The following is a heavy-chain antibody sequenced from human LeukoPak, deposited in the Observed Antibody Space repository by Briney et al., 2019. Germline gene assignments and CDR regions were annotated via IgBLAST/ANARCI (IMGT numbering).Heavy chain of an antibody. Sequence: SETLSLTCTVSGGSISGYYWSWIRQPPGKGLEWIAYIHYSGSTNYNPSLESRVTISVDTSKNQFSLKLSSVTAADTAVYYCARGYSSSWYVSPFDYWGQGTLVTVSS. CDR3: ARGYSSSWYVSPFDY. CDR2: IHYSGST. CDR1: GGSISGYY. V-gene: IGHV4-59*12. J-gene: IGHJ4*02. D-gene: IGHD6-13*01.